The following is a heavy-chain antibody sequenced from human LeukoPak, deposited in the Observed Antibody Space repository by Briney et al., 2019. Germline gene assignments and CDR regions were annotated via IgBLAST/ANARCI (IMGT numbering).Heavy chain of an antibody. Sequence: SETLSLTCTVSGGSISSGDYYWSWIRQPPGKGLEWIGYIYYSGSTYYNPSLKSRVTISVDTSKNQFSLQLSSVTAADTAVYYCARVGLSMSFDYWGQGTLVTVSS. CDR2: IYYSGST. D-gene: IGHD2-8*01. V-gene: IGHV4-30-4*02. J-gene: IGHJ4*02. CDR1: GGSISSGDYY. CDR3: ARVGLSMSFDY.